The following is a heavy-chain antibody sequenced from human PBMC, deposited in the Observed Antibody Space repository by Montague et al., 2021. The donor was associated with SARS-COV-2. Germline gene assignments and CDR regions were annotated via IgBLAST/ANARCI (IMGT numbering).Heavy chain of an antibody. CDR1: GGSISSYY. CDR2: TYYSGRT. J-gene: IGHJ6*02. V-gene: IGHV4-59*01. D-gene: IGHD4-23*01. CDR3: VRGGGNSADNDAYAMDD. Sequence: SETLSLTCTVSGGSISSYYWSWIRQSPGKGLEWLGYTYYSGRTNYNPSLKSRVTISVDTTKNQFSLKLISVIATDTAVYYCVRGGGNSADNDAYAMDDWGQGTTVTDSS.